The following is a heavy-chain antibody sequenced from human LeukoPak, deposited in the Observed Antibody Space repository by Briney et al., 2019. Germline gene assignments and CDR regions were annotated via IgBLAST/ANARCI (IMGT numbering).Heavy chain of an antibody. CDR3: ARGGDGYNTYWFDP. D-gene: IGHD5-24*01. CDR1: GGTFSSYA. J-gene: IGHJ5*02. CDR2: IIPIFGTA. Sequence: GASVKVSCKASGGTFSSYAISWVRQAHGQGLEWMGGIIPIFGTANYAQKFQGRVTITTDESTSTAYMELSSLRSEDTAVYYCARGGDGYNTYWFDPWGQGTLVTVSS. V-gene: IGHV1-69*05.